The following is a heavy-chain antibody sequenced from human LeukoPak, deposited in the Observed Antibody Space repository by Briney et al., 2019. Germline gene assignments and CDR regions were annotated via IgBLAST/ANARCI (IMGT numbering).Heavy chain of an antibody. CDR3: ARQVRDGSGSYHFDY. D-gene: IGHD3-10*01. CDR1: GGSISSYF. V-gene: IGHV4-59*08. Sequence: LETLSLTCTVSGGSISSYFWNWIRQPPGKGLEWIGYVYYSGSTNYNPSLKTRVTISVDASKNQFSLKLSSVTAADTAVYYCARQVRDGSGSYHFDYWGQGTLATVSS. J-gene: IGHJ4*02. CDR2: VYYSGST.